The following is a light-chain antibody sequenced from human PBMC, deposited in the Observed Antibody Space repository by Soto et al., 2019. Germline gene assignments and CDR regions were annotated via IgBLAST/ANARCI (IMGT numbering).Light chain of an antibody. J-gene: IGKJ4*01. CDR1: QSVRSNY. CDR3: QQYGTSPLI. Sequence: EMELTQSPGTLSLSPGEGATLTCRASQSVRSNYLAWYQQKPGQAPRLLIHGASSRATGIPDRFSGSGSGTEFTLTISRLEPEDSAVFYCQQYGTSPLIFGGGTKVEIK. V-gene: IGKV3-20*01. CDR2: GAS.